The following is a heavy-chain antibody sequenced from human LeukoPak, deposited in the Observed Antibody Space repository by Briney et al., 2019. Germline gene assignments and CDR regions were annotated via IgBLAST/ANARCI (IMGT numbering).Heavy chain of an antibody. CDR2: INPNSGDT. CDR1: GYTFTGYY. CDR3: ARATIDWNYDY. Sequence: ASVKFSCKASGYTFTGYYMHWVWQAPGQGLEWMGWINPNSGDTNYAQKFQGRVTMTRDTSISTAYMELTRLRSDDTAVYYCARATIDWNYDYWGQGTLVTVSS. D-gene: IGHD1-7*01. V-gene: IGHV1-2*02. J-gene: IGHJ4*02.